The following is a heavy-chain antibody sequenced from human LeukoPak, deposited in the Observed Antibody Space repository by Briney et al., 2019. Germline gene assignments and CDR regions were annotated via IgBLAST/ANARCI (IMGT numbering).Heavy chain of an antibody. CDR2: ISYDGTIQ. CDR3: AELGITMIGGV. V-gene: IGHV3-30*18. CDR1: GFTFDIYD. Sequence: GRSLRLSCAASGFTFDIYDMNWVRQAPGKGLEWVAVISYDGTIQYYADSFKGRFTISRDNAKNSLYLQMNSLRAEDTAVYYCAELGITMIGGVWGKGTTVTISS. J-gene: IGHJ6*04. D-gene: IGHD3-10*02.